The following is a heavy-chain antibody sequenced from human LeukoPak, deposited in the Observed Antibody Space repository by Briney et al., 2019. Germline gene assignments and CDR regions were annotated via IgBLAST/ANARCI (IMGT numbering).Heavy chain of an antibody. V-gene: IGHV1-2*02. J-gene: IGHJ3*02. CDR1: GYTFTGYY. CDR2: INPNSGGT. CDR3: ARGRIAARQRGAFDI. D-gene: IGHD6-6*01. Sequence: ASVKVSCKASGYTFTGYYMHWVRQAPGQGLEWMGWINPNSGGTNYAQKFQGRVTMTRNTSISTAYMELSSLRSEDTAVYYCARGRIAARQRGAFDIWGQGTMVTVSS.